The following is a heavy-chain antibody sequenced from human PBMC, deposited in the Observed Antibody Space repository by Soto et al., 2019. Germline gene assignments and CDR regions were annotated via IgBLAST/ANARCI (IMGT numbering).Heavy chain of an antibody. CDR2: IYYSGST. CDR1: GGSISSSSYY. J-gene: IGHJ6*03. Sequence: SETLSLTCTVSGGSISSSSYYWGWIRQPPGKGLDWIGSIYYSGSTYYNPSLKSRVTISVDTSTNQFSLELSSVTAADTAVYYCARTRRYYYMDVWGKGTTVTVSS. V-gene: IGHV4-39*01. CDR3: ARTRRYYYMDV.